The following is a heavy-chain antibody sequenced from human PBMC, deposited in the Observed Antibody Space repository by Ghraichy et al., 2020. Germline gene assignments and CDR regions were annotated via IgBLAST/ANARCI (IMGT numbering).Heavy chain of an antibody. CDR1: GFTFSSYE. D-gene: IGHD6-13*01. CDR2: ISSSGSTI. V-gene: IGHV3-48*03. J-gene: IGHJ4*02. Sequence: GGSLRLSCAASGFTFSSYEMNWVRQAPGKGLEWVSYISSSGSTIYYADSVKGRFTISRDNAKNSLYLQMNSLRAEDTAVYYCATTIRTGFSSSPPDYWGQGTLVTVSS. CDR3: ATTIRTGFSSSPPDY.